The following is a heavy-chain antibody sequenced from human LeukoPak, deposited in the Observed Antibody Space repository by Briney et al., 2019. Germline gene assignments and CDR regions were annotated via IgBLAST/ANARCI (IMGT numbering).Heavy chain of an antibody. CDR2: IIPILGIA. V-gene: IGHV1-69*02. J-gene: IGHJ4*02. Sequence: GASVKVSCKASGGTFSSYTISWVRQAPGQGLEWMGRIIPILGIANYAQKFQGRVTITADKSTSTAYMELSSLRSEDTAVYYCASDRGWIAAAGTFFSSRGERNPVTVS. CDR3: ASDRGWIAAAGTFFSS. D-gene: IGHD6-13*01. CDR1: GGTFSSYT.